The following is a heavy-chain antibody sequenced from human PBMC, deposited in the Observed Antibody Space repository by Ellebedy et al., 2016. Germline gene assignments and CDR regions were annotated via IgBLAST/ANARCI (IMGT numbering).Heavy chain of an antibody. J-gene: IGHJ4*02. CDR1: GYSINSGYY. V-gene: IGHV4-38-2*02. CDR3: AARLSDQVAFHY. Sequence: SETLSLXCNVSGYSINSGYYWGWIRQPPGKGLEWIGSIYHRGNTYYNPSLNSRVTISLDTSNNQFSLELSSVTATDTAVYYCAARLSDQVAFHYWGQGILVTVSS. CDR2: IYHRGNT.